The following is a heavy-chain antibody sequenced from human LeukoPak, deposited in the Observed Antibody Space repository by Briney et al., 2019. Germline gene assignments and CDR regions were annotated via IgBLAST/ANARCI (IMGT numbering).Heavy chain of an antibody. CDR2: INHSGST. V-gene: IGHV4-34*01. J-gene: IGHJ3*02. CDR3: ARTYYYGSGSYYDSRDGFDI. Sequence: PSETLSLTCAVYGGSFSGYYWSWIRQPPGKGLEWIGEINHSGSTNYNPSLKSRVTISVDTSKNQFSLRLSSVTAADTAVYYCARTYYYGSGSYYDSRDGFDIWGQGTMVTVSS. D-gene: IGHD3-10*01. CDR1: GGSFSGYY.